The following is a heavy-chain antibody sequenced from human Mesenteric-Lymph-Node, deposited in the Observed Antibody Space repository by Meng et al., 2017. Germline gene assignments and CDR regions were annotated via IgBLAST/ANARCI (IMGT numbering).Heavy chain of an antibody. Sequence: GESLKISCAASGFTFSSYGMHWVRQAPGKGLEWVAVIWYDGSNKYYADSVKGRFTISRDNSMNTLYLQMNSLRAEDTAVYYCARGNESDYDSSGYQSDAFDIWGQGTMVTVSS. J-gene: IGHJ3*02. D-gene: IGHD3-22*01. V-gene: IGHV3-33*01. CDR3: ARGNESDYDSSGYQSDAFDI. CDR1: GFTFSSYG. CDR2: IWYDGSNK.